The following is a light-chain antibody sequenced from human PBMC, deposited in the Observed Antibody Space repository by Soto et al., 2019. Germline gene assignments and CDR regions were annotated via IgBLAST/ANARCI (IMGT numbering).Light chain of an antibody. CDR1: QSVLDRY. CDR2: DTS. J-gene: IGKJ1*01. CDR3: QQYGSSPGT. V-gene: IGKV3-20*01. Sequence: EIVLTQSPGTLSLSPGERATLSFMAVQSVLDRYLAWYQQKPGQAPSLLIYDTSTRATGVPDRFSGSGSGTDFTLTISRVEPEDFVIYFCQQYGSSPGTFGQGTRWIS.